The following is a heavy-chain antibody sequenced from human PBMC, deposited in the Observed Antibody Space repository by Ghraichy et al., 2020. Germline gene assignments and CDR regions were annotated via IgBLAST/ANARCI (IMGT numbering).Heavy chain of an antibody. CDR1: GFTFSNYG. CDR3: ARDHFYGSGSRKNDAFDI. J-gene: IGHJ3*02. Sequence: GGSLRLSCAASGFTFSNYGMHWVRQAPGKGLEWVAVTWFDGSNKNYADSVQGRFTISRDNSQNTLHLQMNSLRAEDTAVYYCARDHFYGSGSRKNDAFDIWGQGTMVTVSS. V-gene: IGHV3-33*01. D-gene: IGHD3-10*01. CDR2: TWFDGSNK.